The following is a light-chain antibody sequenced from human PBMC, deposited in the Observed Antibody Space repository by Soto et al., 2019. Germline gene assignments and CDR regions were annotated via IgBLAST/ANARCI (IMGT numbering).Light chain of an antibody. CDR3: QTWGTGILV. V-gene: IGLV4-69*01. Sequence: QPVLTQSPSASASLGASVKLTCTLSSGHSSYAIAWHQQQPEKGPRYLMKVNSDGSHSKGDGIPDRFSGSSSGAERYLTISGLQSEDEADYYCQTWGTGILVFGGGTKLTVL. CDR2: VNSDGSH. CDR1: SGHSSYA. J-gene: IGLJ3*02.